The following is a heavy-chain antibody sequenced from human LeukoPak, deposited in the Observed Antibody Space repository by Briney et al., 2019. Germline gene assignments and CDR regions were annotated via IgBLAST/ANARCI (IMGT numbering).Heavy chain of an antibody. CDR2: ISSSSSYI. CDR1: GFTFSSYS. J-gene: IGHJ6*02. D-gene: IGHD1-26*01. CDR3: ARDSGELLYDYYYYGMDV. Sequence: GGSLRLSCAASGFTFSSYSMNWVRQAPGKGLGWVSSISSSSSYIYYADSVKGRFTISRDNAKNSLYLQMNSLRAEDTAVYYCARDSGELLYDYYYYGMDVWGQGTTVTVSS. V-gene: IGHV3-21*01.